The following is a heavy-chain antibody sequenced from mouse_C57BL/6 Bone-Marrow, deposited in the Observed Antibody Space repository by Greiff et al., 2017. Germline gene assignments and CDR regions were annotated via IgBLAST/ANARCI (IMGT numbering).Heavy chain of an antibody. D-gene: IGHD2-2*01. CDR1: GYTFTSYW. CDR2: IFPGSGST. CDR3: ARSGYYGYDGAY. V-gene: IGHV1-55*01. Sequence: QVQLQQPGAELVKPGASVKMSCKASGYTFTSYWITWVKQRPGQGLEWIGDIFPGSGSTNYNEKFKSKATLTVDTSSSTAYMQLSSLTSEDSAVYYCARSGYYGYDGAYWGQGTLVTVSA. J-gene: IGHJ3*01.